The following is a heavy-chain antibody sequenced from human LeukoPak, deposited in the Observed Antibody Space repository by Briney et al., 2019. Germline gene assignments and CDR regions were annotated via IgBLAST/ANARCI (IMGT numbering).Heavy chain of an antibody. Sequence: SETLPLTCTVSGGSISSYYWSWIRQPAGKGLEWIGRIYTSGSTNYNPSLKSRVTMSVDTSKNQFSLKLSSVTAADTAVYYCARDHYYYDSSGYYHPFDYWGQGTLVTVSS. D-gene: IGHD3-22*01. CDR3: ARDHYYYDSSGYYHPFDY. CDR2: IYTSGST. J-gene: IGHJ4*02. V-gene: IGHV4-4*07. CDR1: GGSISSYY.